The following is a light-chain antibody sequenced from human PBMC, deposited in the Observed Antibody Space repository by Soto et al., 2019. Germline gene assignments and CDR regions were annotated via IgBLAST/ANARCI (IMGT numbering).Light chain of an antibody. CDR1: QDIGSY. J-gene: IGKJ5*01. Sequence: IQLTQSPSSLSASVGDRVIITCRASQDIGSYLAWYQHRPGKAPMLLIYAASTLQSGVPSRFSGSGSGTDFTLTISSLQPEDFATYYCQQLNSYPSIAFGQGTRLEI. CDR3: QQLNSYPSIA. V-gene: IGKV1-9*01. CDR2: AAS.